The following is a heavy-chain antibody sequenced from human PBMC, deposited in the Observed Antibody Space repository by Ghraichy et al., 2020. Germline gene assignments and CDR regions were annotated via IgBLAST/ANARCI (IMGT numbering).Heavy chain of an antibody. J-gene: IGHJ2*01. V-gene: IGHV3-30*02. CDR3: VKGPRTATGSGWYFDV. CDR2: IRSDGREK. Sequence: SCTASGFAFSGYGMNWVRQAPGKGLEWVTFIRSDGREKDYADSVKGRFSISRDNSRNTLYLEINSLRTEDTAVYYCVKGPRTATGSGWYFDVWGRGTLVTVSS. D-gene: IGHD3-10*01. CDR1: GFAFSGYG.